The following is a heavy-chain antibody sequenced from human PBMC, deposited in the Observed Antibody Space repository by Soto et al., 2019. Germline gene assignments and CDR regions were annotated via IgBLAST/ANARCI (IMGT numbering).Heavy chain of an antibody. V-gene: IGHV4-61*01. CDR2: TYYSGST. CDR1: GGSVSSGSYY. D-gene: IGHD6-19*01. CDR3: ARTPSGYSSGWPYFQH. Sequence: SETLSLTCTVSGGSVSSGSYYWSWIRQPPGKGLEWIGYTYYSGSTNYNPSLKSRVTISVDTSKNQFSLKLSSVTAADTAVYYCARTPSGYSSGWPYFQHWGQGTLVTVS. J-gene: IGHJ1*01.